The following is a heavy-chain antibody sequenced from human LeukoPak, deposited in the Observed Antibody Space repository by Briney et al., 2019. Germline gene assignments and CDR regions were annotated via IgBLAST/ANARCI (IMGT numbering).Heavy chain of an antibody. Sequence: GGSLRLSCAASGFTFSSYAMSWVRQAPGKGLEWVSAISGSGGSTYYADSVKGRFTISRDNSKNTLYLQMNSLRAEDRAVYYCANGRDGYNMRTAHFDYWGQGTLVTVSS. CDR3: ANGRDGYNMRTAHFDY. CDR2: ISGSGGST. J-gene: IGHJ4*02. CDR1: GFTFSSYA. V-gene: IGHV3-23*01. D-gene: IGHD5-24*01.